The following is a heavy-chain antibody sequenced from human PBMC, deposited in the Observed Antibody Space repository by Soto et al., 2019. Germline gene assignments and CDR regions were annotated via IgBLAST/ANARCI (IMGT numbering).Heavy chain of an antibody. J-gene: IGHJ5*02. CDR3: ASAPRSSWYAP. V-gene: IGHV1-18*01. CDR2: ISAYNGNT. D-gene: IGHD6-13*01. CDR1: GYTFTSYG. Sequence: QVQLVQSGAEVKKPGASVKVSCKASGYTFTSYGISWVRQAPGQGLEWMGWISAYNGNTNYAQKLKGRGTMTTATPTSTANMEMRSLRSDDTAVYYCASAPRSSWYAPWGQGTLVTVSS.